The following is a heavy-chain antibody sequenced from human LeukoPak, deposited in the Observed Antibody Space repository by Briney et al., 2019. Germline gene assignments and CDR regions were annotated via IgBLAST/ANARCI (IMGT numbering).Heavy chain of an antibody. V-gene: IGHV4-38-2*02. CDR2: IYHSGST. CDR3: ARDHGVTMIVVVGFDY. CDR1: GYSISSGYY. J-gene: IGHJ4*02. D-gene: IGHD3-22*01. Sequence: SETLSLTCTVSGYSISSGYYWGWIRQPPGKGLEWIGGIYHSGSTYYNPSLKSRVTISLDTSKNQFSLKLSSVTAADTAVYYCARDHGVTMIVVVGFDYWGQGTLVTFSS.